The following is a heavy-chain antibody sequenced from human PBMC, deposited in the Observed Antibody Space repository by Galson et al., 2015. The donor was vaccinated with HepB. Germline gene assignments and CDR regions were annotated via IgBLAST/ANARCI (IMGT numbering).Heavy chain of an antibody. J-gene: IGHJ6*02. CDR2: ISSSGSTI. D-gene: IGHD2-21*02. Sequence: SLRLSCAASGFTFSDYYMSWIRQAPGKGLEWVSYISSSGSTIYYADSVKGRFTISRDNAKNSLYLQLNSLRAEDTAVYYCARDPWVTEFDYYYYYGMDVWGQGTTVTVSS. CDR1: GFTFSDYY. CDR3: ARDPWVTEFDYYYYYGMDV. V-gene: IGHV3-11*01.